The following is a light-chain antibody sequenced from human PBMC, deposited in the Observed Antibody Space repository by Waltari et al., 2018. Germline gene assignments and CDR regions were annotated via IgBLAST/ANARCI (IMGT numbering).Light chain of an antibody. V-gene: IGLV2-8*01. Sequence: QSALPQPPSASGSPGQSVTISCTGTNSDIGAYNYVSWYQQYPGKAPRVVIYEVSQRPPGVPGRFSGSKSGNTASLTVSGLQAEDEAEYHCSSYAGSNGMVFGGGTKVTVL. J-gene: IGLJ3*02. CDR2: EVS. CDR1: NSDIGAYNY. CDR3: SSYAGSNGMV.